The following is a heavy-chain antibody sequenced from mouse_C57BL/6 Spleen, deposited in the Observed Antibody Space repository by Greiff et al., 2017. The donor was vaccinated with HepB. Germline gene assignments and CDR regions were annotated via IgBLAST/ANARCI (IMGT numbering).Heavy chain of an antibody. Sequence: QVQLQQPGAELVMPGASVKLSCKASGYTFTSYWMHWVKQRPGQGLEWIGEIDPSDSYTNYNQKFKGKSTLTVDKSSSTAYMQLSSLTSEDSAVYYCARGSSYDYAMDYWGHGTSVTVSS. CDR2: IDPSDSYT. D-gene: IGHD1-1*01. V-gene: IGHV1-69*01. CDR3: ARGSSYDYAMDY. CDR1: GYTFTSYW. J-gene: IGHJ4*01.